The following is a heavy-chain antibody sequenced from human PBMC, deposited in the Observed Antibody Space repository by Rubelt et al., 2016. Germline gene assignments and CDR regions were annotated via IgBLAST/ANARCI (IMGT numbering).Heavy chain of an antibody. D-gene: IGHD4-17*01. Sequence: QVQLQESGPGLVKPSATLPLTCTVSGGPIRRYYWSWIRQPPAQRLEWIGYNYSSWSTNYNPALKSRFTIAVDTSKNQFSLRLSSVTAADTAVDYGARGIYGEGSYIDYWGQGTLVTVSS. CDR3: ARGIYGEGSYIDY. CDR2: NYSSWST. V-gene: IGHV4-59*01. J-gene: IGHJ4*02. CDR1: GGPIRRYY.